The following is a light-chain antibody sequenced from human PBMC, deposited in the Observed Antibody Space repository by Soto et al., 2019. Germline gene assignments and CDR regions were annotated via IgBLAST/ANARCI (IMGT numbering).Light chain of an antibody. CDR3: QHYPSSPLT. J-gene: IGKJ4*01. Sequence: EIVLTQSPGTLSLSSGERATLSCRASQSVRSNYLAWYQQKPGQAPRLLIYGASSRATGIPDRFGGSGSGTDFTLTISRLQPEDFAVYYCQHYPSSPLTFGGGTKVQIK. CDR2: GAS. CDR1: QSVRSNY. V-gene: IGKV3-20*01.